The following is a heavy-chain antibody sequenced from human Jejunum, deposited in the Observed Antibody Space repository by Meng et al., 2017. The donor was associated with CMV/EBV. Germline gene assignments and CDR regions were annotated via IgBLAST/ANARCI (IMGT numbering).Heavy chain of an antibody. D-gene: IGHD3-9*01. CDR2: INTGNGHT. CDR1: GYSFTTYP. CDR3: ARALTGYYNLFY. V-gene: IGHV1-3*04. J-gene: IGHJ4*01. Sequence: KASGYSFTTYPMHWVRQAPGQRLEWMGWINTGNGHTKYSQKFQGRVIITRDTSASIAYMELSSLRSEDTAVYYCARALTGYYNLFYWGHGTLVTVSS.